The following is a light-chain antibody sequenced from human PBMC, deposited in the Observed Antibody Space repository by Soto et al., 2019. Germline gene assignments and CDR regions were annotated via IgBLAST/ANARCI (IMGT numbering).Light chain of an antibody. CDR2: GAS. CDR1: QSVSID. CDR3: QQYNSYWK. V-gene: IGKV1-5*01. J-gene: IGKJ1*01. Sequence: DIQLTQSPSSLSASVGDRVTITCRASQSVSIDLAWYQQRPGKAPKLLIYGASSLQSGVPSRFSGSGSGTEFTLTISSLQPDDFATYYCQQYNSYWKFGQGTKVDIK.